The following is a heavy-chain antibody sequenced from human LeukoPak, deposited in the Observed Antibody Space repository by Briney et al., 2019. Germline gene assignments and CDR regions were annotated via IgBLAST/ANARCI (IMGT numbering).Heavy chain of an antibody. Sequence: SETLSLTCTVSGYSISSGYYWGWIRPPPGKGLEGIGSGSTYYNPSLKSRVTISVDTSKNQFSLKLSSVTAADTAVYDCAREPTVTTWFDPWGQGTLVTVSS. V-gene: IGHV4-38-2*02. CDR2: SGST. J-gene: IGHJ5*02. CDR1: GYSISSGYY. D-gene: IGHD4-11*01. CDR3: AREPTVTTWFDP.